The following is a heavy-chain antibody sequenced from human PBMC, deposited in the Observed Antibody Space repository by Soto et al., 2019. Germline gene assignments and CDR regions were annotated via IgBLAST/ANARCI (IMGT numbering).Heavy chain of an antibody. J-gene: IGHJ4*02. Sequence: SVKVSCKXSGGTFSSYAISWVRQAPGQGLEWMGGIIPIFGTANYAQKFQGRVTITADESTSTAYMELSSLRSEDTAVYYCARGGRYGDYSGRDYWGQGTLVTVSS. CDR3: ARGGRYGDYSGRDY. D-gene: IGHD4-17*01. CDR1: GGTFSSYA. CDR2: IIPIFGTA. V-gene: IGHV1-69*13.